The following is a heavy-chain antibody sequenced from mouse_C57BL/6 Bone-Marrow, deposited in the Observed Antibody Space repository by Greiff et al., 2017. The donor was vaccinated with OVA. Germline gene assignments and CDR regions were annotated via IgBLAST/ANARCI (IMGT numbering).Heavy chain of an antibody. CDR1: GYTFTSYG. J-gene: IGHJ1*03. V-gene: IGHV1-81*01. Sequence: QVQLKESGAELARPGASVKLSCKASGYTFTSYGISWVKQRTGQGLEWIGEIYPRSGNTYYNEKFKGKATLTADKSSSTAYMELRSLTSEDSAVYFCARSPTGTNWYFDVWGTGTTVTVSS. D-gene: IGHD4-1*02. CDR3: ARSPTGTNWYFDV. CDR2: IYPRSGNT.